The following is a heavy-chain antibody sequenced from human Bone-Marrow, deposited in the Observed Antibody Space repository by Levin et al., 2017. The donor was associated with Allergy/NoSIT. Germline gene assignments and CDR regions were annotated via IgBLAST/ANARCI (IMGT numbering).Heavy chain of an antibody. Sequence: PGGSLRLSCVASGFTFSRYAMHWVRQAPGKGLEWVAVISHDGTNRYSADSVKGRFTISIDNSNNRLYLQMNTLRPEDTAIYYCVRDLDPTDWDDEKFGWFDPWGQGTLVTISS. CDR1: GFTFSRYA. V-gene: IGHV3-30-3*01. CDR2: ISHDGTNR. CDR3: VRDLDPTDWDDEKFGWFDP. J-gene: IGHJ5*02. D-gene: IGHD1-1*01.